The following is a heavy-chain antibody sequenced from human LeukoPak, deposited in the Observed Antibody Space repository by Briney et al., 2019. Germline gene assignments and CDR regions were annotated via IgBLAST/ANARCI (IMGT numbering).Heavy chain of an antibody. CDR2: ISGSGGST. CDR3: AKDRWQRPYYYDSSGLDY. CDR1: GFTFSSYG. D-gene: IGHD3-22*01. Sequence: GGSLRLSCAASGFTFSSYGMSWVRQAPGKGLEWVSAISGSGGSTYYADSVKGRFTISRDNSKNTLYLQMNSLRAEDTAVYYCAKDRWQRPYYYDSSGLDYWGQGTLVTVSS. J-gene: IGHJ4*02. V-gene: IGHV3-23*01.